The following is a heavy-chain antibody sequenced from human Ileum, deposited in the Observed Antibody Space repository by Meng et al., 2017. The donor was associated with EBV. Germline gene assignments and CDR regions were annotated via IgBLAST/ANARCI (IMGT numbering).Heavy chain of an antibody. CDR2: IFNSGST. CDR3: ARRSELRGYFDY. D-gene: IGHD1-7*01. V-gene: IGHV4-39*02. CDR1: GASIISTSYF. Sequence: QLQLQESGTGLVKPSATLSLTCVVSGASIISTSYFWGWIRHSPGKGLEWIGNIFNSGSTHYNPSLKSRVTISVDTTENHFSLRLNSVTAADTAVYYCARRSELRGYFDYWGQGSLVTVSS. J-gene: IGHJ4*02.